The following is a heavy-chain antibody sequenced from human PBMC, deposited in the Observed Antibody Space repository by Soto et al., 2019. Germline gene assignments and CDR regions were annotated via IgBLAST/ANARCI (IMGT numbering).Heavy chain of an antibody. CDR2: IKQDGSEK. J-gene: IGHJ4*02. CDR3: AKWNYVETCFDY. Sequence: VQLVESGGGVVQPGRSLRLSCAASGFTFSSYWMSWVRQAPGKGLEWVANIKQDGSEKYYVDSVKGRFTISRDNAKNSLYLQMNSLRVEDTAVYYCAKWNYVETCFDYWGQGTLVTVSS. D-gene: IGHD1-7*01. V-gene: IGHV3-7*01. CDR1: GFTFSSYW.